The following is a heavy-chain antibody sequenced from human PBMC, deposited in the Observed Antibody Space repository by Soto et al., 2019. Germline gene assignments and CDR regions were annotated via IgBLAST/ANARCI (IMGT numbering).Heavy chain of an antibody. D-gene: IGHD3-10*01. CDR1: GFSLSTSGVG. CDR3: ARRDGYNYYHFEY. J-gene: IGHJ4*02. Sequence: QITLKESGPPLVKPTQTLTLTCTFSGFSLSTSGVGVAWVRQHPGQALEWLAYIFWNDEKHYRPSMKSRDTIIKVTSKNQVVLTKTNVDPVDTGTYYCARRDGYNYYHFEYWGQGTLVTVSS. CDR2: IFWNDEK. V-gene: IGHV2-5*01.